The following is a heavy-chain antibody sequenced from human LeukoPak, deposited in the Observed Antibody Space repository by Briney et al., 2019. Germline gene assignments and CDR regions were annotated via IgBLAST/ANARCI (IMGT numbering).Heavy chain of an antibody. CDR1: GFTFSSLA. V-gene: IGHV3-21*01. CDR3: ARDRGSGWHTFDY. D-gene: IGHD6-19*01. CDR2: ISSNSTYI. Sequence: GGSLRLSCVASGFTFSSLAMNWVRQAPGRGLEWVSSISSNSTYIQYADSVKGRFTISRDNARNSLYLQMNSLRAEDTAVYYCARDRGSGWHTFDYWGQGTLVTVSS. J-gene: IGHJ4*02.